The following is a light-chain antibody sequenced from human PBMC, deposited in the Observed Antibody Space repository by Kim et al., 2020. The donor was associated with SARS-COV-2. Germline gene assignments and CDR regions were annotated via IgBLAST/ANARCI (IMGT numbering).Light chain of an antibody. J-gene: IGKJ1*01. CDR3: RHFDSYPRT. CDR1: QGISGA. Sequence: AIQLTQSPSSLSASVGDRVTITCRASQGISGALAWYQQKPGKPPKVLIYDASSLESGVPLRFSGSGSGTGFTLTITSLQSDDFATYYCRHFDSYPRTFGQGTKVDIK. CDR2: DAS. V-gene: IGKV1-13*02.